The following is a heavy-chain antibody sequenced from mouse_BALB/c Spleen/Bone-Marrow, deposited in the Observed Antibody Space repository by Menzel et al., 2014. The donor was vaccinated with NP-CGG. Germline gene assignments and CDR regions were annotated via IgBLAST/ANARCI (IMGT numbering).Heavy chain of an antibody. CDR1: GFNIKDTY. CDR3: ASYYYGSSRFAY. V-gene: IGHV14-3*02. Sequence: VQLKDSGAELVKPGASVKLSCTASGFNIKDTYMHWVKQRPEQGLEWIGRIDPANGNTKYDPKFQGKATITADTSSNTAYLQLSSLTSEGTAVYYCASYYYGSSRFAYWGQGTLVTVSA. D-gene: IGHD1-1*01. J-gene: IGHJ3*01. CDR2: IDPANGNT.